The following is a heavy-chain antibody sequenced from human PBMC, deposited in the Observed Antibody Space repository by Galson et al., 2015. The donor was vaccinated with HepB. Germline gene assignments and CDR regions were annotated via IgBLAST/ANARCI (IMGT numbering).Heavy chain of an antibody. CDR2: ISYSGKT. V-gene: IGHV4-39*07. Sequence: LSLTCTVSGGSIMTTDDYWAWIRQPPGKGLEWIGSISYSGKTYYKPSLKSRVTISIDTSKHHFSLKLNSVTAADTAVYYCVAERGEAAAADYWGQGTLVTVSS. J-gene: IGHJ4*02. D-gene: IGHD6-13*01. CDR1: GGSIMTTDDY. CDR3: VAERGEAAAADY.